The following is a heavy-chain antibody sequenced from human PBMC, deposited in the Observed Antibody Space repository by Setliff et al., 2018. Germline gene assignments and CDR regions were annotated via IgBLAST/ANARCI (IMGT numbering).Heavy chain of an antibody. CDR3: ARDEGSSYFYGMDV. CDR2: IYYSGST. J-gene: IGHJ6*02. D-gene: IGHD6-13*01. Sequence: PSETLSLTCTVSGGSISSYYWSWIRQPPGKGLEWIGYIYYSGSTNYNPSLKSRVTISVDTSKNQFSLKLSPVTAADTAVDSCARDEGSSYFYGMDVWGQGTTVTVSS. CDR1: GGSISSYY. V-gene: IGHV4-59*01.